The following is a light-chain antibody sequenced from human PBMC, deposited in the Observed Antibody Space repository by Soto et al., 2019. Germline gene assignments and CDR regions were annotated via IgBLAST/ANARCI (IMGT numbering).Light chain of an antibody. CDR2: GNS. CDR1: SSNIGAGYD. V-gene: IGLV1-40*01. CDR3: QSYDSSLSSWV. Sequence: QSVLTQPPSVSGAPGQRVTISCTGSSSNIGAGYDVHWYQQLPGTAPKLLIYGNSNRPSGVPDRFSGSKSGTLASLAITGLQAEDEADYYCQSYDSSLSSWVFGGGTKLTVL. J-gene: IGLJ3*02.